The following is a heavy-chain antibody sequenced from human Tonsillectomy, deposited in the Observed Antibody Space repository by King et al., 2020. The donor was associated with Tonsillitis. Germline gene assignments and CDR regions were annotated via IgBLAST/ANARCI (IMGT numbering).Heavy chain of an antibody. D-gene: IGHD6-13*01. V-gene: IGHV3-23*04. CDR3: AKGDGRGIGATGLFAV. CDR1: GFTFSTYA. J-gene: IGHJ4*02. CDR2: ISGSGSNT. Sequence: VQLVESGGGLLQPGGSLRLSCAASGFTFSTYAMSWVRQVPGKGLEWVSGISGSGSNTEYADSVKGRFTISRDNSKNSLYLQMNSLRAEDTAVYFCAKGDGRGIGATGLFAVWGQGTLVTVSS.